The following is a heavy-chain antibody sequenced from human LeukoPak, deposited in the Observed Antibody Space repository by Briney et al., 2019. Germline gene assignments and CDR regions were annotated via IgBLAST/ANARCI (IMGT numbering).Heavy chain of an antibody. D-gene: IGHD2-15*01. CDR1: GGSISSGYYY. CDR3: ARAPRVNCSGGSCPHVHDGFDI. Sequence: PSETLSLTCTVSGGSISSGYYYWSWIRQPAGKGLEWIGRIYTSGSTNYNPSLKSRVTISVDTSRNQFSLKLSSVTAADTAVYYCARAPRVNCSGGSCPHVHDGFDIWGQGTMVTVSS. V-gene: IGHV4-61*02. J-gene: IGHJ3*02. CDR2: IYTSGST.